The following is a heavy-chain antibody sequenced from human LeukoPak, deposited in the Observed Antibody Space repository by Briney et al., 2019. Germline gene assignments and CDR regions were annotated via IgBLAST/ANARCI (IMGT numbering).Heavy chain of an antibody. Sequence: SETLSLTCTVSGGSISSYYWGWIRQPPGKGLEWIGYIYYSGSTNYNPSLKSRVTISVDTSKNQFSLKLSSVTAADTAVYYCAREIGAYYGMDVWGQGTTVTVSS. D-gene: IGHD4/OR15-4a*01. J-gene: IGHJ6*02. CDR2: IYYSGST. CDR1: GGSISSYY. CDR3: AREIGAYYGMDV. V-gene: IGHV4-59*01.